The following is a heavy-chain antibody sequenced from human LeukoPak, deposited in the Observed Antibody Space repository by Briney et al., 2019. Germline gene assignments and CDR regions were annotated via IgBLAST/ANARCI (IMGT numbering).Heavy chain of an antibody. J-gene: IGHJ6*03. CDR3: ARVLRYFDWLEGYYMDV. CDR1: GFTFSSYS. D-gene: IGHD3-9*01. CDR2: ISSSSSTI. V-gene: IGHV3-48*01. Sequence: PGGSLRLSCAASGFTFSSYSMNWVRQAPGKGLEWVSYISSSSSTIYYADSVKGRFTISRDNAKNSLYLQMNSLRAEDTAVYYCARVLRYFDWLEGYYMDVWGKGTTVTVSS.